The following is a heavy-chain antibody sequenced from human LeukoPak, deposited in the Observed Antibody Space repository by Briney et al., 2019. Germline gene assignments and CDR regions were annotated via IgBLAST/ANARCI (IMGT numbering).Heavy chain of an antibody. Sequence: GGSLRLSCAASGFTFSSYSMNWVRQAPGKGLEWVSSISSSSSYIYYADSVKGRFTISRDNAKNSLHLQMNSLRAEDTAVYYCARLALRTIDYWGQGTLVTVSS. D-gene: IGHD3-16*01. CDR1: GFTFSSYS. CDR2: ISSSSSYI. J-gene: IGHJ4*02. CDR3: ARLALRTIDY. V-gene: IGHV3-21*01.